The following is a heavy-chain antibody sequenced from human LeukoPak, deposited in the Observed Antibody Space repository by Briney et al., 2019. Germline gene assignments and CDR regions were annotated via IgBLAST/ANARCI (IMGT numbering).Heavy chain of an antibody. J-gene: IGHJ4*02. V-gene: IGHV3-21*01. Sequence: GGSLRLSCVASGFTFPTYSMNWVRLAPGKGLEWVSSISTTGDFIHYADSVKGRFTISRDNAKNSLYLQMNSLRAEDTAIYYCAGRDCTNGLCQFDYWGQGTLVTVSS. CDR2: ISTTGDFI. D-gene: IGHD2-8*01. CDR3: AGRDCTNGLCQFDY. CDR1: GFTFPTYS.